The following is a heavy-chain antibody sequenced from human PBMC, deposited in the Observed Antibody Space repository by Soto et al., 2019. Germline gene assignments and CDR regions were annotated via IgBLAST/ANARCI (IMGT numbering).Heavy chain of an antibody. CDR2: IKQDGSEK. CDR3: ARIADFWSGYFSTYYFDY. V-gene: IGHV3-7*03. J-gene: IGHJ4*02. CDR1: GFRFSSYW. Sequence: EVQLVESGGGLVQPGGSLRLSCAVSGFRFSSYWMSGVRQAPGKGLEWVVNIKQDGSEKYYVDSVKGRFIISRDNAKNSLYLQMNSLRAEDTAVYYCARIADFWSGYFSTYYFDYWGQGTLVTVSS. D-gene: IGHD3-3*01.